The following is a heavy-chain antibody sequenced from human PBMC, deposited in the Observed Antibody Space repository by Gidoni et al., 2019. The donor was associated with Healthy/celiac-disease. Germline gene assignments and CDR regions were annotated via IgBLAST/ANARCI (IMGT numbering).Heavy chain of an antibody. CDR3: AKDPGGWFGELWGMDV. J-gene: IGHJ6*02. D-gene: IGHD3-10*01. Sequence: GRFTISRDNSKNTLYLQMNSLRAEDTAVYYCAKDPGGWFGELWGMDVWGQGTTVTVSS. V-gene: IGHV3-23*01.